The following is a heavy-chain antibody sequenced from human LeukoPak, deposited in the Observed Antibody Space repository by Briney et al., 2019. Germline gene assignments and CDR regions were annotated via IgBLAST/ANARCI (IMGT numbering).Heavy chain of an antibody. Sequence: GGSLRLSCAASGFTFSSYAMSWVRQAPGKGLGWVSGISGSGATTYYADSVKGRFAISRDNSKNTLYLQMSSLRVDDTAIYYCAKFTGYSSGCYDYWGQGTLLTVSS. CDR1: GFTFSSYA. CDR3: AKFTGYSSGCYDY. J-gene: IGHJ4*03. CDR2: ISGSGATT. D-gene: IGHD6-19*01. V-gene: IGHV3-23*01.